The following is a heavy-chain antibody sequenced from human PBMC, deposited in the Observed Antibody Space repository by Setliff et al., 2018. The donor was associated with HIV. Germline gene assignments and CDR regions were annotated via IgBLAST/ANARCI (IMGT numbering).Heavy chain of an antibody. D-gene: IGHD2-21*01. CDR1: GDSINSGDYY. J-gene: IGHJ5*02. V-gene: IGHV4-30-4*08. Sequence: KPSETLSLTCTVSGDSINSGDYYWSWIRQYPGKGLEWIGHTHYKGNIDYNASLKSRLALSSDTSKNQFSLNLSSVIAADTAIDFCARFTVFVFGAGEPSWFDPWGQGILVTVSS. CDR3: ARFTVFVFGAGEPSWFDP. CDR2: THYKGNI.